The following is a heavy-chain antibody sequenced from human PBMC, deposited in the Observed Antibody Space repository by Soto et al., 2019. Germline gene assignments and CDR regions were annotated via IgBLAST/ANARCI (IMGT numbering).Heavy chain of an antibody. CDR3: AGGGVRGVITRTRDYYGMDV. V-gene: IGHV5-51*01. D-gene: IGHD3-10*01. Sequence: PGESMKISCKCSGYSFTSYLIVLVRLLPGKGLECMGIIYPGDSDTRYSPSFQGQVTISADKSISTAYLQWSSLKASDTAMYYCAGGGVRGVITRTRDYYGMDVWGQGTTVTVSS. J-gene: IGHJ6*02. CDR1: GYSFTSYL. CDR2: IYPGDSDT.